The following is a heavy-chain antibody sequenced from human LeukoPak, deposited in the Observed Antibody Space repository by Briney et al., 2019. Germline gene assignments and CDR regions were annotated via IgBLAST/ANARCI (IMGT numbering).Heavy chain of an antibody. CDR3: AEASGSVGTNKAFDY. D-gene: IGHD1-26*01. V-gene: IGHV3-30*18. CDR2: ISDDGGYK. CDR1: GFTFSRYG. J-gene: IGHJ4*02. Sequence: QPGRSLRLSCAASGFTFSRYGMNWVRQAPGKGLEWVAAISDDGGYKSYADSVKGRFTISRDNSKNTLYLEVNSLRAEDTAVYYCAEASGSVGTNKAFDYWGQGTLVTVSS.